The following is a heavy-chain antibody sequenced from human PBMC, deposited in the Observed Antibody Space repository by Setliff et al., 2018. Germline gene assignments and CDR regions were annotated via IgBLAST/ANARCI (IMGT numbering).Heavy chain of an antibody. D-gene: IGHD6-19*01. CDR3: ARASSGWYSAYYYYMDV. CDR2: IYYSGSTS. J-gene: IGHJ6*03. CDR1: GGSISSGGYY. Sequence: SETLSLTCTVSGGSISSGGYYWSWIRQHPGKGLEWIGYIYYSGSTSYYNPSLKSRVTISVDTSKNQFSLELRSVTAADTAVYYCARASSGWYSAYYYYMDVWGKGTTVTVSS. V-gene: IGHV4-31*03.